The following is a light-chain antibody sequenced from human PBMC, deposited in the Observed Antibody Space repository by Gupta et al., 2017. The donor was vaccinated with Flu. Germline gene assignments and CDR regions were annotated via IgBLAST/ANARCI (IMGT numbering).Light chain of an antibody. V-gene: IGLV2-14*01. Sequence: SSDVGGYNSVSWYQHHPGKAPKLLIYHVINRPSGVSARFSASKSGNTASLTISGLQAEDEADYYCSSYTDTTTLVVFGGGTKLTVL. J-gene: IGLJ2*01. CDR3: SSYTDTTTLVV. CDR2: HVI. CDR1: SSDVGGYNS.